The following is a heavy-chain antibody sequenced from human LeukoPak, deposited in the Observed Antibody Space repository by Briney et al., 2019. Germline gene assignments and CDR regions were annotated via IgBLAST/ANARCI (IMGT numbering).Heavy chain of an antibody. CDR2: IYYSGST. V-gene: IGHV4-59*01. CDR1: GGSISSYY. D-gene: IGHD3-10*01. Sequence: SETLSLTCTVSGGSISSYYWSWIRQPPGKGLEWIGYIYYSGSTNYNPSLKSRVTISVDTSKNQFSLKLSSVTAADTAVYYCARLWFGETGWLDPWGQGTLVTVSS. CDR3: ARLWFGETGWLDP. J-gene: IGHJ5*02.